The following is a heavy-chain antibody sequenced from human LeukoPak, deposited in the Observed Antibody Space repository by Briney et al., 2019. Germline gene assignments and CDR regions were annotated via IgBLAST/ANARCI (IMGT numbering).Heavy chain of an antibody. CDR1: GGTLSSYA. J-gene: IGHJ3*02. D-gene: IGHD3-22*01. CDR2: IIPIFGTA. V-gene: IGHV1-69*13. Sequence: GASVKVSCKASGGTLSSYAISWVRQAPGQGLEWMGGIIPIFGTANYAQKFQGRVTITADESTSTAYMELSSLRSEDTAVYYCAREYTHYYDSSGYYYHAFDIWGQGTMVTVSS. CDR3: AREYTHYYDSSGYYYHAFDI.